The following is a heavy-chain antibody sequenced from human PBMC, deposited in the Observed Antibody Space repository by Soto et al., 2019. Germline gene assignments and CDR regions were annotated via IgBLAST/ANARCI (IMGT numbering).Heavy chain of an antibody. CDR3: ARDRFATGSFDY. Sequence: SVKVSCKASGGTFSSYAISWVRQAPGQGLEWMGGIIPIFGTANYAQKFQGRVTITADESTSTAYMELSSLRFEDTAVYYCARDRFATGSFDYWGQGTLVTVSS. J-gene: IGHJ4*02. V-gene: IGHV1-69*13. CDR1: GGTFSSYA. D-gene: IGHD3-10*01. CDR2: IIPIFGTA.